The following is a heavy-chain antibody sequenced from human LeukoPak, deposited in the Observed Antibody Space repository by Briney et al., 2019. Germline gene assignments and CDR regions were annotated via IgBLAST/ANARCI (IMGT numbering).Heavy chain of an antibody. CDR3: ARHGRFGEPRQ. CDR2: IYYSGST. D-gene: IGHD3-10*01. J-gene: IGHJ4*02. V-gene: IGHV4-59*08. CDR1: GGSISSYY. Sequence: PSETLSLTCTVSGGSISSYYWSRIRQPPGKGLEWIGYIYYSGSTNYNPSLKSRVTISVDTSKNQFSLKLSSVTAADTAVYYCARHGRFGEPRQWGQGTLVTVSS.